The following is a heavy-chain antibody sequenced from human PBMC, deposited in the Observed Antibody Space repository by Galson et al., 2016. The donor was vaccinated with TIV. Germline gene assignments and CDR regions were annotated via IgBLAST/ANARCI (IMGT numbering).Heavy chain of an antibody. D-gene: IGHD4-17*01. Sequence: SVKVSCKASGGIFRSYAISWVRQATGQGLEWMGWMNPNSGNTGYAQKFRGRVTMTRNTSVRTAYMELSSLRSEDTAVYYCARSGDYGDYWGQGTLVTVSS. CDR3: ARSGDYGDY. V-gene: IGHV1-8*02. CDR2: MNPNSGNT. J-gene: IGHJ4*02. CDR1: GGIFRSYA.